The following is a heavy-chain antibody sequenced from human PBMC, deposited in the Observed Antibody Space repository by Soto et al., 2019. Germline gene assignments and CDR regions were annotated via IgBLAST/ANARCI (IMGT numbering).Heavy chain of an antibody. D-gene: IGHD5-18*01. J-gene: IGHJ4*02. Sequence: XETLSLPCAVYGGSFSGYCWSWIRQPPGKGLEWIGEVNHSGSTNYNPSLKSRVTISVDTSKNQFSLKLSSVTAADTAVYYCARGSKAAMVTGDSYFDDWGQGTLVTVSS. CDR2: VNHSGST. V-gene: IGHV4-34*01. CDR1: GGSFSGYC. CDR3: ARGSKAAMVTGDSYFDD.